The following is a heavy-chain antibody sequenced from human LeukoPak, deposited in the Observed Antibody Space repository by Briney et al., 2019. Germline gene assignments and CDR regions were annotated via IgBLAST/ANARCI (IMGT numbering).Heavy chain of an antibody. CDR3: ASSRIAAAEVSRLPFDY. CDR2: IIPILGIA. J-gene: IGHJ4*02. CDR1: GGTFSSYA. V-gene: IGHV1-69*04. D-gene: IGHD6-13*01. Sequence: SVKVSCKASGGTFSSYAISWVRQAPGQGLEWMGRIIPILGIANYAQKFQGRATITADESTSTAYMELSSLRSEDTAVYYCASSRIAAAEVSRLPFDYWGQGTLVTVSS.